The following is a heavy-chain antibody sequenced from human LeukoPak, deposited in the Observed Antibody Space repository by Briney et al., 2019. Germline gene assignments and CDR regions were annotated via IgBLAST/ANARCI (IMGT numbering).Heavy chain of an antibody. D-gene: IGHD6-6*01. Sequence: GGSLRLSCAASGFTLSSYAMNWVRQAPGKGLEWVSAISGSGGSTYYADSVKGRFTISRDNSKNTLYMQMNSLRAEDTAVYYCASSIAARPAFFDYWGQGTLVTVSS. CDR2: ISGSGGST. V-gene: IGHV3-23*01. CDR3: ASSIAARPAFFDY. J-gene: IGHJ4*02. CDR1: GFTLSSYA.